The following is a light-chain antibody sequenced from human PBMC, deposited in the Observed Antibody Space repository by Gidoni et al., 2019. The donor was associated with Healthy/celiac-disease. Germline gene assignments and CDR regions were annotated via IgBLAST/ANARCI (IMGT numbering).Light chain of an antibody. CDR3: QQYGSSPLFT. CDR1: QSVSSSY. Sequence: EIVLTQSAGTLSLSPGERATLSCRASQSVSSSYLAWYQQKPGQAPRLLLYGASSRATCIPDRFSGSVSGTDFTLTISRLEPEDFAVYYCQQYGSSPLFTFGPGTKVDIK. J-gene: IGKJ3*01. V-gene: IGKV3-20*01. CDR2: GAS.